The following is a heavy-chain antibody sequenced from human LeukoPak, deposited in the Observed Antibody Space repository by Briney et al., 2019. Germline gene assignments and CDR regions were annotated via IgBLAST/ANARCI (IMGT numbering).Heavy chain of an antibody. CDR1: AFSFSTYA. V-gene: IGHV3-23*01. D-gene: IGHD2-2*01. Sequence: GGSLRLSCAASAFSFSTYAMSWVRQAPGKGLEWVSAISGSGGSTYYAVSVKGRFTVSRDNSKNTLYLQMNSLRAEDTAIYYCAKEAIPAAILYYYYMDVWGKGTTVTVSS. CDR3: AKEAIPAAILYYYYMDV. CDR2: ISGSGGST. J-gene: IGHJ6*03.